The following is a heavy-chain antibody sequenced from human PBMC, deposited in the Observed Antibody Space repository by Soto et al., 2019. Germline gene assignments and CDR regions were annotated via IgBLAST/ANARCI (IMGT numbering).Heavy chain of an antibody. CDR1: GFTFSSYA. D-gene: IGHD6-13*01. V-gene: IGHV3-23*01. Sequence: EVQLLESGGGLVQPGGSLRLSCAASGFTFSSYAMSWVRQAPGKGLEWVSAISGSGGSTYYADSVKGRFTISRDNSKNTLYLQMDSLRAEDTAVYYCAKYSSSWGNVDYWGQGTLVTVSS. CDR3: AKYSSSWGNVDY. CDR2: ISGSGGST. J-gene: IGHJ4*02.